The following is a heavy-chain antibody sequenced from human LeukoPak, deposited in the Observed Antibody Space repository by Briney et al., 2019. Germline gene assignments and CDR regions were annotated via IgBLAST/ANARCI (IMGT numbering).Heavy chain of an antibody. J-gene: IGHJ3*01. CDR2: IYYSGST. CDR1: GGSISSSSYY. V-gene: IGHV4-39*01. CDR3: ARPDIVVVPAAIDAFDL. Sequence: PSETLSLTCTVSGGSISSSSYYWGWIRQPPGKGLEWIGSIYYSGSTYYNPSLKSRVTISVDTSKNQFSLKLSSVTAADTAVYYCARPDIVVVPAAIDAFDLWCQGTLVTVSS. D-gene: IGHD2-2*01.